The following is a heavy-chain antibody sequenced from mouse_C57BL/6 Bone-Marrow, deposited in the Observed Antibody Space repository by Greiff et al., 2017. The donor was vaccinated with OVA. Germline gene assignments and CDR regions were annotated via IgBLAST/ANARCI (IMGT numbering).Heavy chain of an antibody. CDR1: GFNIKDDY. D-gene: IGHD1-1*01. Sequence: VQLQQSGAELVRPGASVKLSCTASGFNIKDDYMHWVKQRHEQGLEWIGWIDPENGDTEYASKFQGKATITADTSSNTAYLQLSSLTSEDTAVYYCTTTVVDPFDYWGQGTTLTVSS. CDR2: IDPENGDT. V-gene: IGHV14-4*01. CDR3: TTTVVDPFDY. J-gene: IGHJ2*01.